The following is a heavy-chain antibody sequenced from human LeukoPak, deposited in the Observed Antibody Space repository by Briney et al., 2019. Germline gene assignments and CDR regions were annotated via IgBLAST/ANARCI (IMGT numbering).Heavy chain of an antibody. Sequence: GGSLRLSCAASGFTFNSYAMSWVRQAPGKGLEWVSAISGTGAGTYYADSVRGRFTISRDNSKNTLYLQMNSLRAEDTAVYYCEKEGGTGTRFDYWGQGTLVTVSS. D-gene: IGHD1-7*01. CDR1: GFTFNSYA. CDR3: EKEGGTGTRFDY. CDR2: ISGTGAGT. V-gene: IGHV3-23*01. J-gene: IGHJ4*02.